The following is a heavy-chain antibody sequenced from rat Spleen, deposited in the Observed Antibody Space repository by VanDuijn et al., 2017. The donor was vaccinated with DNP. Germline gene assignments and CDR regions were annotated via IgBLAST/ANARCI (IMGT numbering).Heavy chain of an antibody. D-gene: IGHD4-1*01. CDR2: ISYDGSST. Sequence: EVQLVESGGGLVQPGGSLKLSCTVSGFTLSNYGMAWVRQAPTKGLEWVATISYDGSSTYYRDSVKGRFTISRDNAKSTLYLQMDSLRSEDTATCYCARGLGRARAFDYWGQGVMVTVSS. CDR1: GFTLSNYG. V-gene: IGHV5-29*01. J-gene: IGHJ2*01. CDR3: ARGLGRARAFDY.